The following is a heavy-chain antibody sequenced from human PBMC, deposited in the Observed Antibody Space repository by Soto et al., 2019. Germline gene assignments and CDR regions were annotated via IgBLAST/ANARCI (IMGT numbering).Heavy chain of an antibody. J-gene: IGHJ6*02. CDR3: ATKLERSDVYYYGMDV. CDR1: GGTFSSYA. V-gene: IGHV1-69*01. Sequence: QVQLVQSGAEVKKPGSSVKVSCKASGGTFSSYAISWVRQAPGQGLEWMGGIIPIFGSANYAQKFQGRVTITADESTSTAYMELSSVRSEDTAVYYCATKLERSDVYYYGMDVWGQGTTVTVSS. D-gene: IGHD1-1*01. CDR2: IIPIFGSA.